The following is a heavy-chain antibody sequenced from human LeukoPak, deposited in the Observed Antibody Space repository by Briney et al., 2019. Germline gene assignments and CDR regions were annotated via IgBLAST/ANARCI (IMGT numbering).Heavy chain of an antibody. J-gene: IGHJ5*02. CDR1: GGSISSRGFY. D-gene: IGHD1-26*01. CDR2: ISYSGST. Sequence: SETLSLTCTVSGGSISSRGFYWSWIRQHPGKGLEWIGYISYSGSTYYNASLESRVTISVDTSKNQFSLKLSSVTAADTAVYYCTTYTLIVGAMKGWFDPWGQGTLVTVSS. CDR3: TTYTLIVGAMKGWFDP. V-gene: IGHV4-31*09.